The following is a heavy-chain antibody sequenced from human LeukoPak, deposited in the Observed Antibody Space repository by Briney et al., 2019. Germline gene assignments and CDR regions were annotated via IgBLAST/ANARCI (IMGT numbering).Heavy chain of an antibody. V-gene: IGHV4-34*01. J-gene: IGHJ5*02. CDR2: INHSGST. D-gene: IGHD2-2*01. CDR3: ARWPQRRGWFDP. CDR1: GGSFSGYS. Sequence: KPSETLSLTCAAYGGSFSGYSWSWIRQPPGKGLEWIGEINHSGSTNYNPSVKSRVTISVDTSKNQFSLKLSSVTAADTAVYYCARWPQRRGWFDPWGQGTLVTVSS.